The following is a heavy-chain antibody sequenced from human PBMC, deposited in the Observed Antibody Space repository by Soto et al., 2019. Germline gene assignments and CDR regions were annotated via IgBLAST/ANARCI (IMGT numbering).Heavy chain of an antibody. Sequence: ASVKVSCKASGYTFTSYAMHWVRQAPGQRLEWMGWINPNSGGTNYAQKFQGWVTVTRDTSISTAYMELSRLRSDDTAVYYCAREVSGSPSGMDVWGQGTTVTVSS. V-gene: IGHV1-2*04. D-gene: IGHD3-10*01. CDR3: AREVSGSPSGMDV. J-gene: IGHJ6*02. CDR2: INPNSGGT. CDR1: GYTFTSYA.